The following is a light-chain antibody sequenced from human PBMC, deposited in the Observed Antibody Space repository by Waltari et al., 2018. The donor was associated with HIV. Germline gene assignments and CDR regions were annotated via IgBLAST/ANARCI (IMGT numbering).Light chain of an antibody. Sequence: DLLMTQSPDSLPVSLGERATINCTSSRSMLHSSDNRNYLAWYQQKPRQPPKLLISWASTRESGVPDRFSGSGSGTAFTITITRLQAEDVAVYHCQQYFRIPPTFGGGTKVEIK. J-gene: IGKJ4*01. CDR2: WAS. CDR1: RSMLHSSDNRNY. CDR3: QQYFRIPPT. V-gene: IGKV4-1*01.